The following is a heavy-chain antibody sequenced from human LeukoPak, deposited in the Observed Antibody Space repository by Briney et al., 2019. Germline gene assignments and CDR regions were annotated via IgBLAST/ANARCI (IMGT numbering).Heavy chain of an antibody. D-gene: IGHD2-2*02. CDR2: IKQDGSEK. J-gene: IGHJ1*01. Sequence: PGGSLRLSCAASGFTFSSYWMSWVRQAPGKGLEWVANIKQDGSEKYYVDSVKGRFTISRDNAKNSLYLQMNSLRAEDTAVYYCAREVYCSSTSCYTGYFQHWGQGTLVTVSP. V-gene: IGHV3-7*01. CDR3: AREVYCSSTSCYTGYFQH. CDR1: GFTFSSYW.